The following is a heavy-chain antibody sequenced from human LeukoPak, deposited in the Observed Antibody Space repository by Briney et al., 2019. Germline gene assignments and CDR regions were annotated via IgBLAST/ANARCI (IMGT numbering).Heavy chain of an antibody. CDR1: GGSFSGYY. CDR3: SREVDTAMGILDY. D-gene: IGHD5-18*01. CDR2: IRSKAYGGTT. V-gene: IGHV3-49*03. Sequence: LSLTCAVYGGSFSGYYWSWIRQPPGKGLEWVGFIRSKAYGGTTEYAASVKGRFTISRDDSKSIAYPQMNSLKTEDTAVYYCSREVDTAMGILDYWGQGTLVTVSS. J-gene: IGHJ4*02.